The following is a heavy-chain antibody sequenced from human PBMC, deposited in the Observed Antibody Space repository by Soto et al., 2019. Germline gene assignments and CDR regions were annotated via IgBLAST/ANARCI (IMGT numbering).Heavy chain of an antibody. CDR1: GYTFTNYW. CDR3: VRPTRDGYGPEAYYFDS. CDR2: IYPGDSDT. J-gene: IGHJ4*02. D-gene: IGHD5-12*01. Sequence: EVQLVQSGAEVKQPGESLKISCQGSGYTFTNYWIGWVGQMPGKGLEWMGLIYPGDSDTRYSPSFQGQVTISADKSIRTAYLQWSSLKASDTAIYFCVRPTRDGYGPEAYYFDSWGQGILVTISS. V-gene: IGHV5-51*03.